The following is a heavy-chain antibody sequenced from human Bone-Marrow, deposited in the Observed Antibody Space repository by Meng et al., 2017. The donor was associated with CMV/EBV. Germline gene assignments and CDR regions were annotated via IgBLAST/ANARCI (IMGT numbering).Heavy chain of an antibody. J-gene: IGHJ6*02. D-gene: IGHD2-2*02. CDR2: IYYSGST. V-gene: IGHV4-61*01. Sequence: SETLSLTCTVSGGSVSSGSYYWSWIRQPPGKGLEWIGYIYYSGSTNYNPSLKSRVTISVDTSKNQFSLKLSSVTAADTAVYYCARGRGYQLLYKYYYYYGMDVWGQGTTVTVYS. CDR3: ARGRGYQLLYKYYYYYGMDV. CDR1: GGSVSSGSYY.